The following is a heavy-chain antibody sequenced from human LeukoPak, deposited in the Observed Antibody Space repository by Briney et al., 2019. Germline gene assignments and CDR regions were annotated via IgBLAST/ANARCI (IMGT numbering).Heavy chain of an antibody. D-gene: IGHD1-26*01. CDR1: GFTFSSYW. V-gene: IGHV3-74*01. Sequence: GGSLRLSCAASGFTFSSYWMHWVRQAPGKGLVWVSRINSDGSSTSYADSVKGRFTISRDNAKNTLYLQMNSPRAEDTAVYYCAREFRIVGATYPAYWGQGTLATVSS. J-gene: IGHJ4*02. CDR3: AREFRIVGATYPAY. CDR2: INSDGSST.